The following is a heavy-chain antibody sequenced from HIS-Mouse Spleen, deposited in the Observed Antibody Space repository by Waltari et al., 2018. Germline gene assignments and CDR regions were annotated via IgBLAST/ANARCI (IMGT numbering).Heavy chain of an antibody. Sequence: QVQLQQTGPALGKPSQPLSHTCAISVHSLTSTTAALNWFSQSPSRGLEWLGRTYYRYKWYNDYAVSVKSRITINTDTSKNQFSLQLNSVTPEDTAVYYCARAGSHWDRRHAFDIWGQGTMVTVSS. V-gene: IGHV6-1*01. D-gene: IGHD7-27*01. CDR2: TYYRYKWYN. J-gene: IGHJ3*02. CDR3: ARAGSHWDRRHAFDI. CDR1: VHSLTSTTAA.